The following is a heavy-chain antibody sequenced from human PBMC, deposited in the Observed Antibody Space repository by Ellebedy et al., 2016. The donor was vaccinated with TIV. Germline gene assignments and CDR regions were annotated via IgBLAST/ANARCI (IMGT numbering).Heavy chain of an antibody. CDR2: IIPIFGTA. D-gene: IGHD2-2*01. CDR3: ARASNCSSTSCYYYGMDV. Sequence: SVKVSCXASGGTFSSYAISWVRQAPGQGLEWMGGIIPIFGTANYAQKFQGRVTITADESTSTAYMELSSLRSEDTAVYYCARASNCSSTSCYYYGMDVWGQGTTVTVSS. J-gene: IGHJ6*02. CDR1: GGTFSSYA. V-gene: IGHV1-69*13.